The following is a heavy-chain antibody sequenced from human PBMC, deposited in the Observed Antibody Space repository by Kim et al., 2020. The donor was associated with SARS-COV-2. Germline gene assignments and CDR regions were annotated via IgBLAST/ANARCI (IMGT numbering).Heavy chain of an antibody. J-gene: IGHJ4*01. CDR1: GFTFSSSW. Sequence: GGSLRLSCAASGFTFSSSWMSWVRQSPGKGLEWVANIKQDGSEKYYVDSLKGRFTISRDNAKNSLFLDMNSLIAEDTAEYYFARDLVLITHARYFHYWG. CDR3: ARDLVLITHARYFHY. V-gene: IGHV3-7*03. CDR2: IKQDGSEK. D-gene: IGHD3-22*01.